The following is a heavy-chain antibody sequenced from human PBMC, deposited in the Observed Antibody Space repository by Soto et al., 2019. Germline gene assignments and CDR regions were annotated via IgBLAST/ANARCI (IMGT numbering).Heavy chain of an antibody. CDR3: AKDRSDYYDSSGYEAY. V-gene: IGHV3-23*01. Sequence: EVQLLESGGGLVQPGGSLRLSCAASGFTFSSYAMSWVRQAPEKGLEWVSAISGSGGSTYYADSVKGRFTISRDNSKNTLYLQMNSLRAEDTAVYYCAKDRSDYYDSSGYEAYWGQGTLVTVSS. CDR2: ISGSGGST. CDR1: GFTFSSYA. J-gene: IGHJ4*02. D-gene: IGHD3-22*01.